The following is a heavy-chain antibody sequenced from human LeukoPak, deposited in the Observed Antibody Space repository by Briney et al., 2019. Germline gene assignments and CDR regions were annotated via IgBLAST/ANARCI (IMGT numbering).Heavy chain of an antibody. CDR3: ARPKALILGGSGTYSSLDY. Sequence: ASVKVSCKASGYTFTDHYMQWVRQAPGQGLEWMGWINPNNGGTNYAQQFQGRVTMTRDTSISTAYMELSGLTSGDTAVYYCARPKALILGGSGTYSSLDYWGQGTLVTVSS. CDR1: GYTFTDHY. D-gene: IGHD3-10*01. J-gene: IGHJ4*02. V-gene: IGHV1-2*02. CDR2: INPNNGGT.